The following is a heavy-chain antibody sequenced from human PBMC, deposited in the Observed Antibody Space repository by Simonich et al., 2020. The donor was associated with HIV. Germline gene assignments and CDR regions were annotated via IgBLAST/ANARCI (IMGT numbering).Heavy chain of an antibody. CDR2: IRYDGSNK. CDR3: ARGGWELHGGAFDI. V-gene: IGHV3-33*01. Sequence: QVQLVESGGGVVQPGRSLRLSCAASGFTFSSYGMHWVRQAPGKGLEWVAVIRYDGSNKYYADSVKGRFTISRDNSKNTLSLQMNSLRAEDTAFYYCARGGWELHGGAFDIWGQGTMVTVSS. D-gene: IGHD1-26*01. J-gene: IGHJ3*02. CDR1: GFTFSSYG.